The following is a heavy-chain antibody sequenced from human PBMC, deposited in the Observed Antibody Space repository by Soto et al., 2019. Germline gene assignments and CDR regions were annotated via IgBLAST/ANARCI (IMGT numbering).Heavy chain of an antibody. CDR1: GYTFTGYY. CDR3: ARENMPYYYYYGMDV. Sequence: ASVKVSCKASGYTFTGYYMHWVRQAPGQGLEWMGWINPNSGGTNYAQKFQGRVTMTRDTSISTAYMELSRLRSDDTAVYYCARENMPYYYYYGMDVWGQGTTVTVS. V-gene: IGHV1-2*02. J-gene: IGHJ6*02. D-gene: IGHD2-2*01. CDR2: INPNSGGT.